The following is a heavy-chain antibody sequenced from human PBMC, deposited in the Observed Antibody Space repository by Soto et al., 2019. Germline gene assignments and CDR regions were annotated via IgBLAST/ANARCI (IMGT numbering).Heavy chain of an antibody. CDR2: ISYDGSNK. CDR3: AKDRAGTTLYGWFDP. J-gene: IGHJ5*02. Sequence: GGSLRLSCAASGFTFSSYGMHWVRQAPGKGLEWVAVISYDGSNKYYADSVKGRFTISRDNSKNTLYLQMNSLRAEDTAVYYCAKDRAGTTLYGWFDPWGQGTLVTVS. CDR1: GFTFSSYG. D-gene: IGHD1-1*01. V-gene: IGHV3-30*18.